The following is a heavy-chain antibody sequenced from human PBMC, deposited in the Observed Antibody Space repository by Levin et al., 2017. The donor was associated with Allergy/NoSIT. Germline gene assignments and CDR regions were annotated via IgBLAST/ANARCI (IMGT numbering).Heavy chain of an antibody. V-gene: IGHV2-26*01. D-gene: IGHD1-26*01. Sequence: GSGPTLVKPTETLTLTCTVSGFSLSNARMGVSWIRQPPGKALEWLAHIFSNDEKSYSTSLKSRLTISKDTSKSQVVLTMTNMDPVDTATYYCARMRSVPRGYYYYGMDVWGQGTTVTVSS. CDR3: ARMRSVPRGYYYYGMDV. CDR2: IFSNDEK. J-gene: IGHJ6*02. CDR1: GFSLSNARMG.